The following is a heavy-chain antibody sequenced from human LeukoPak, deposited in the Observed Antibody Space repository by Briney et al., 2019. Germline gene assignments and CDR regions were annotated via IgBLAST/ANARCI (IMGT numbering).Heavy chain of an antibody. CDR2: ISTDSTYT. V-gene: IGHV3-11*06. D-gene: IGHD6-13*01. J-gene: IGHJ4*02. CDR1: GFTFRDYY. Sequence: TGGSLRLSCAASGFTFRDYYMSWIRQAPGKGLEWVSYISTDSTYTTYADSVKGRFTISRDNAKNSLYLQMNSLRGEDTAVYYCARLGSIAAAGTSDYWGQGTLVTVSS. CDR3: ARLGSIAAAGTSDY.